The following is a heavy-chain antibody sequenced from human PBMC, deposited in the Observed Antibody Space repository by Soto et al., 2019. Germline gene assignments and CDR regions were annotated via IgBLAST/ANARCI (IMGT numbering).Heavy chain of an antibody. CDR2: IYSSGST. CDR1: GGSISGHY. V-gene: IGHV4-59*08. Sequence: SETLSLTCTVSGGSISGHYWSWIRQPPGKGLEWVGYIYSSGSTYVRPSLKSRVSMSVDPSKNQVSLRLTSVTATDTAVYYCARTPIGYCSGGTCSNWFDPWGQGTLVTV. D-gene: IGHD2-8*02. J-gene: IGHJ5*02. CDR3: ARTPIGYCSGGTCSNWFDP.